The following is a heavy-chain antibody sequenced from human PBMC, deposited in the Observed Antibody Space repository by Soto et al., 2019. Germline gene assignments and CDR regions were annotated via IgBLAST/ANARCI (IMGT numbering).Heavy chain of an antibody. Sequence: QVQLVQSGAEVKKPGASVKVSCKASGYTFISYAISWVRQAPGQGLEWMGWISGYNGNTKYSQKLQGRVTMTTDPSPSTAYMELSSLRSDDTAVYYCARDMGAQIFDYWGQGTLVTVSS. CDR1: GYTFISYA. CDR2: ISGYNGNT. V-gene: IGHV1-18*01. CDR3: ARDMGAQIFDY. J-gene: IGHJ4*02. D-gene: IGHD1-26*01.